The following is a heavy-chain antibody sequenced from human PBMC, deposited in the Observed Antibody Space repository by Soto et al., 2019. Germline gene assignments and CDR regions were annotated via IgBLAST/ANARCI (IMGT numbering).Heavy chain of an antibody. V-gene: IGHV1-69*01. CDR2: IIPISGSA. D-gene: IGHD3-10*01. Sequence: QVQLVQSGADLKKPGSSVKVSCKASGGTFSSYTVGWVRQAPGQGLEWMGGIIPISGSASYAQKFQGRVTITADESTAYMELSSLTSKDTAVYYCASRYYLPIPAGGSGDSEFFLHWGQGTLVTVSS. CDR3: ASRYYLPIPAGGSGDSEFFLH. CDR1: GGTFSSYT. J-gene: IGHJ1*01.